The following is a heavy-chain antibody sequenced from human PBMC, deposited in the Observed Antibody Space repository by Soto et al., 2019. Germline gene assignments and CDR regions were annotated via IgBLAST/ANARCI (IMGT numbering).Heavy chain of an antibody. Sequence: SETLSLTCTVSGGSISSGDYYWSWIRQPPGKGLEWIGYIYYSGSTYYNPSLKSRVTISVDTSKNQFSLKLSSVTAADTAVYYCARDRFEGYGMDVWGQGTTVTV. CDR3: ARDRFEGYGMDV. CDR1: GGSISSGDYY. J-gene: IGHJ6*02. CDR2: IYYSGST. V-gene: IGHV4-30-4*01. D-gene: IGHD3-9*01.